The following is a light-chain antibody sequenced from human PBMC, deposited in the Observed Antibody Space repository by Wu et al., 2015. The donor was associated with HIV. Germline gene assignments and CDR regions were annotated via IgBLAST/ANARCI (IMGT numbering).Light chain of an antibody. CDR2: VAS. V-gene: IGKV3-11*01. Sequence: EIVLTQSPATLSLSPGERATLSCRASQSVGSFLAWYQQKPGQAPRLLMYVASNRATGIPARFSGSGSGTEFTLTIRSVEPEDFAVYYCQQRKNWPLTFGQGTRLEIK. J-gene: IGKJ5*01. CDR1: QSVGSF. CDR3: QQRKNWPLT.